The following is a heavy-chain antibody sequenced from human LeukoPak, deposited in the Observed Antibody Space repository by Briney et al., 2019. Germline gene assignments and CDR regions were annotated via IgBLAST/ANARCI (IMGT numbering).Heavy chain of an antibody. V-gene: IGHV1-69*04. CDR3: ASYYDSSGYYYAFDI. CDR1: GGTFSSYA. Sequence: SVKVSCKASGGTFSSYAISWVRQAPGQGLEWMGRIIPILNIANYAQKFQGRVTITADKSTSTAYMELSSLRSEDTAVYYCASYYDSSGYYYAFDIWGQGTMVTVSS. CDR2: IIPILNIA. D-gene: IGHD3-22*01. J-gene: IGHJ3*02.